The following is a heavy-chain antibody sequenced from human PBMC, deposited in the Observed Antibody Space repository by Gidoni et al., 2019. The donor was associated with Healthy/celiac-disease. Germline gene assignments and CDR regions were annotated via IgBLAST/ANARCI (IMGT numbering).Heavy chain of an antibody. J-gene: IGHJ2*01. D-gene: IGHD6-6*01. V-gene: IGHV4-39*01. Sequence: QLQLQESGPGLVKPSETLSLTCTVSGGSISSSSYYWGWIRQPPGKGLEWIGSICYSGSTYYNPSLKSRVTISVDTSKNQFSLKLSSVTAADTAVYYCASIDLYSSSSPNYWYFDLWGRGTLVTVSS. CDR1: GGSISSSSYY. CDR3: ASIDLYSSSSPNYWYFDL. CDR2: ICYSGST.